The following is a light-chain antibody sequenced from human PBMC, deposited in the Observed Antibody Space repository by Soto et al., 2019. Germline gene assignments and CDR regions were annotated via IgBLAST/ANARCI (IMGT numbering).Light chain of an antibody. J-gene: IGKJ1*01. CDR3: LQYVSSPWT. Sequence: EIVLTQSAATLSLSLGERATLSCRASQTVGGRYLAWFQQKPGQTPRLLLYGASTRAAGVPDRFSGSGSGTDFSLTINRLEPEDFAVYYCLQYVSSPWTFGQGTKVEV. CDR2: GAS. V-gene: IGKV3-20*01. CDR1: QTVGGRY.